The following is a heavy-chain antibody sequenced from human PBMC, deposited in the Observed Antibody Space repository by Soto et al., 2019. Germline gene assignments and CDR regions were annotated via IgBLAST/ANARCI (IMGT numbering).Heavy chain of an antibody. CDR1: GGSISSGGYY. CDR3: ARTSYDSSGTAADP. Sequence: QVQLQESGPGLVKPSQTLSLTCTVSGGSISSGGYYWSWIRQHPGKGLEWIGYIYYSGSTYYNPSPKSRVTTSVDTSKNQSSLKLSSVTAADTAVYYCARTSYDSSGTAADPWGQGTLVTVSS. CDR2: IYYSGST. J-gene: IGHJ5*02. D-gene: IGHD3-22*01. V-gene: IGHV4-31*03.